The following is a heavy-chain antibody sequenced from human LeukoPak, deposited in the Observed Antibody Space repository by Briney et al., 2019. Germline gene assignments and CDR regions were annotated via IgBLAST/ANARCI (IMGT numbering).Heavy chain of an antibody. CDR2: VGTSADT. J-gene: IGHJ4*02. Sequence: GGSLRLSCAASGFTFSSSWMTWVRQAPGKGLQWVSAVGTSADTYYEDSVRGRFTNSRDNSKNTLYLQMDSLRAEDTAIYYCTRKTPGRTPFDYWGQGILVTVSS. V-gene: IGHV3-23*01. CDR3: TRKTPGRTPFDY. D-gene: IGHD2-15*01. CDR1: GFTFSSSW.